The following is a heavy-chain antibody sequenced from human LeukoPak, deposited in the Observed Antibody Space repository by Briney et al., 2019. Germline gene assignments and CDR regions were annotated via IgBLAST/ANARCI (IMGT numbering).Heavy chain of an antibody. J-gene: IGHJ4*02. CDR2: IKQDGSEK. CDR3: ARDGGGYSYGYSDY. Sequence: GGSLRLSCAASGFTFSSYWMSWVRQAPGKGLEWVANIKQDGSEKYYVDSVKGRFTISRDNAKNSLYLQMNSLRAKDTAVYYCARDGGGYSYGYSDYWGQGTLVTVSS. D-gene: IGHD5-18*01. V-gene: IGHV3-7*03. CDR1: GFTFSSYW.